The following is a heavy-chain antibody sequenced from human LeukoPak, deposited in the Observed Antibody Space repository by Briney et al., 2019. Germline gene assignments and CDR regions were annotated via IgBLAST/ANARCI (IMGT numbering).Heavy chain of an antibody. CDR1: GFTVSSNY. CDR3: VSFYEAY. J-gene: IGHJ4*02. Sequence: GGSLRLSCAASGFTVSSNYMSWVRQAPGKGLVWVSHINSDGSWTSYADSVKGRFTISKDNAKNTVYLQMNNLRAEDTAVYYCVSFYEAYWGRGTLVTVSS. CDR2: INSDGSWT. D-gene: IGHD2/OR15-2a*01. V-gene: IGHV3-74*01.